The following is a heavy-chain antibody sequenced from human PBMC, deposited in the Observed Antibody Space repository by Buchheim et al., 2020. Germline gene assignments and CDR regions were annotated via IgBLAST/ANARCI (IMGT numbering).Heavy chain of an antibody. V-gene: IGHV4-39*07. Sequence: QLQLQESGPGLVKPSETLSLTCTVSGGSISSSSYYWGWIRQPPGKGLEWIGSIYYSGSTYYNPSLKSRVTISVDTSKNQFSLKLSSVTAADTAVYYCARDPYSNYVGTYGMDVWGQGTT. CDR3: ARDPYSNYVGTYGMDV. CDR1: GGSISSSSYY. D-gene: IGHD4-11*01. CDR2: IYYSGST. J-gene: IGHJ6*02.